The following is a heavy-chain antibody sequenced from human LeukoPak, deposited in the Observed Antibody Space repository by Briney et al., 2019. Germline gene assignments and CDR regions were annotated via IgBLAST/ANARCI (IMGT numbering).Heavy chain of an antibody. CDR3: ARDKNRDGYDYPPLV. V-gene: IGHV1-18*01. D-gene: IGHD5-24*01. J-gene: IGHJ4*02. CDR1: GYTFTSYG. Sequence: GASVKVSCKASGYTFTSYGISWVRQAPGQGLEWMGWISAYNGNTNYAQKLQGRVTMTTDTSTSTAYMELRSLRSDDTAVYYCARDKNRDGYDYPPLVWGQGTLVTVSS. CDR2: ISAYNGNT.